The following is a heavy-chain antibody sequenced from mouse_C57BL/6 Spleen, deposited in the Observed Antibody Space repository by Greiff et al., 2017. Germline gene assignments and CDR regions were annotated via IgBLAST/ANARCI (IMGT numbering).Heavy chain of an antibody. CDR2: IAPNSGGT. CDR3: AKEGSRTMWMDY. Sequence: VQLQQPGAELVKPGASVKLSCKASGYPFTSYWMHWVKQRPGRGLEWIGRIAPNSGGTKYNEKFKSTATLTVDKPSSTAYMQLSSLTSEDSAVYYGAKEGSRTMWMDYWGQGTSVTVSS. V-gene: IGHV1-72*01. J-gene: IGHJ4*01. CDR1: GYPFTSYW. D-gene: IGHD1-1*02.